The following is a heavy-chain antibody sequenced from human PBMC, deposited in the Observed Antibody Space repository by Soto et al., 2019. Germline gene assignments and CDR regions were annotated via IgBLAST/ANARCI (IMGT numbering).Heavy chain of an antibody. CDR2: IKSKTDGGTT. CDR1: GFTFSNAW. D-gene: IGHD3-3*01. V-gene: IGHV3-15*01. J-gene: IGHJ4*02. CDR3: TADRFLEWLPPYYFDY. Sequence: GGSLRLSCAASGFTFSNAWMSWVRQAPGKGLEWVGRIKSKTDGGTTDYAAPVKGRFTISRDDSKNTLYLQMNSLKTEDTAVYYCTADRFLEWLPPYYFDYWGQGTLVTVSS.